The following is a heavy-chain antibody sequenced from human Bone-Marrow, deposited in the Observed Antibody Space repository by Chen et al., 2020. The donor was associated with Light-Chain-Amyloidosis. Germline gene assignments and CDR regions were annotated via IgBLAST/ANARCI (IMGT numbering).Heavy chain of an antibody. Sequence: VPLVGAGGGLVQPGGSLRLSCVASGFTFRSFWMHWVRQAPGKGLVWVSRINTDGSSTSYADSVKGRFTISRDNAKNTLFLQMSSLRADDTAVYYCARDSDCRSTSCYPLGTFDIWGQGTMVTVSS. J-gene: IGHJ3*02. CDR3: ARDSDCRSTSCYPLGTFDI. CDR1: GFTFRSFW. D-gene: IGHD2-2*01. CDR2: INTDGSST. V-gene: IGHV3-74*01.